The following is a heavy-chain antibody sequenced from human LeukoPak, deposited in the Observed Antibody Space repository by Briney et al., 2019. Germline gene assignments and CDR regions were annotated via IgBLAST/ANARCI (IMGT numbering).Heavy chain of an antibody. CDR3: ASSSSWYHYFDY. CDR2: IWYDGSNK. D-gene: IGHD6-13*01. J-gene: IGHJ4*02. V-gene: IGHV3-33*01. Sequence: GGSLRLSCAASGFTFSSYGMHWVRQAPGKGLEWVAVIWYDGSNKYYADSVKGRFTISRDNSKNTLYLQMNSLRAEDTAVYYCASSSSWYHYFDYWGQGTLVTVSS. CDR1: GFTFSSYG.